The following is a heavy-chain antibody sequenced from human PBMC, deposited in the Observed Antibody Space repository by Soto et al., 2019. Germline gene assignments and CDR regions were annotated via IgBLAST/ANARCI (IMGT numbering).Heavy chain of an antibody. Sequence: GGSLRLSCAASGFSFSSYGMHWVRQAPGKGLEWVAVISYDGSNKYYADSVKGRFTISRDNSKNTLYLQMNSLRAEDTAVYYCAKVRVPAATAYYYYGMDVWGQGTTVTV. CDR2: ISYDGSNK. CDR1: GFSFSSYG. J-gene: IGHJ6*02. D-gene: IGHD2-2*01. V-gene: IGHV3-30*18. CDR3: AKVRVPAATAYYYYGMDV.